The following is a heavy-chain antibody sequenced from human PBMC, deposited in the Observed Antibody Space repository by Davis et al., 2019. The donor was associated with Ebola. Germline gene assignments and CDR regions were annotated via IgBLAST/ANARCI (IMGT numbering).Heavy chain of an antibody. Sequence: GSLRLSCAVYGGSFSGYYWSWIRQPPGKGLEWIGSIYYSGSTNYNPSLKSRVTISVDTSKNQFSLKLSSVTAADTAVYYCARDSGWLQSTFDYWGQGTLVTVSS. V-gene: IGHV4-34*11. CDR3: ARDSGWLQSTFDY. D-gene: IGHD5-24*01. CDR2: IYYSGST. J-gene: IGHJ4*02. CDR1: GGSFSGYY.